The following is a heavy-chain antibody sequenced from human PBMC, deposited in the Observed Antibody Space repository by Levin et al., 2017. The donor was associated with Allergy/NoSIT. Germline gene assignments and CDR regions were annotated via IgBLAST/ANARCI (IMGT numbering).Heavy chain of an antibody. D-gene: IGHD3-22*01. V-gene: IGHV4-30-4*01. J-gene: IGHJ4*02. Sequence: SETLSLTCTVSGGSISSGDYYWSWIRQPPGKGLEWIGYIYYSGSTYYNPSLKSRVTISVDTSKNQFSLKLSSVTAADTAVYYCARWNYYDSSGYYANFDYWGQGTLVTVSS. CDR1: GGSISSGDYY. CDR2: IYYSGST. CDR3: ARWNYYDSSGYYANFDY.